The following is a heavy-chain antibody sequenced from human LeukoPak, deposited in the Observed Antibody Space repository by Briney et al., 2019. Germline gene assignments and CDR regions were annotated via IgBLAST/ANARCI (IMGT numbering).Heavy chain of an antibody. CDR1: GGSISSSSYY. CDR2: IYYSGST. Sequence: PSETLSLTCTVSGGSISSSSYYWGWIRQPPGNGLEWIGSIYYSGSTYYNPSLKSRVTISVDTSKNQFSLKLSSVTAADTAVYYCARDRLRIVLMVYANAFDIWGQGTMVTVSS. J-gene: IGHJ3*02. V-gene: IGHV4-39*07. CDR3: ARDRLRIVLMVYANAFDI. D-gene: IGHD2-8*01.